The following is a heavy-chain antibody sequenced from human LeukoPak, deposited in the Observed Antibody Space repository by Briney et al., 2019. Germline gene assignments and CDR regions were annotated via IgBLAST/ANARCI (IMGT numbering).Heavy chain of an antibody. D-gene: IGHD6-6*01. J-gene: IGHJ5*02. V-gene: IGHV4-39*01. Sequence: SETLSLTCTVSGVSISSSNSYWGWIRQPPGKGLEWIGSIYYSGNTYYNASLKSQVSISIDTSKNQFSLRLTSVTAADTAVYYCARGSSNIAARNNWFDPWGQGTLVTVSS. CDR3: ARGSSNIAARNNWFDP. CDR2: IYYSGNT. CDR1: GVSISSSNSY.